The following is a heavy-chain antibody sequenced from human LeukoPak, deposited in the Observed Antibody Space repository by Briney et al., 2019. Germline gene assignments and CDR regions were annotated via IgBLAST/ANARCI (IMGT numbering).Heavy chain of an antibody. CDR3: ARLYCSSTSCYSGW. Sequence: SETLSLTCAVSGYSISSGYYWGWIRQPPGKGLEWIGSIYHGGSTYYNPFLKSRVTISVDTSKNQFSLKLSSVTAADTAVYYCARLYCSSTSCYSGWWGQGTLVTVSS. J-gene: IGHJ4*02. CDR2: IYHGGST. CDR1: GYSISSGYY. V-gene: IGHV4-38-2*01. D-gene: IGHD2-2*02.